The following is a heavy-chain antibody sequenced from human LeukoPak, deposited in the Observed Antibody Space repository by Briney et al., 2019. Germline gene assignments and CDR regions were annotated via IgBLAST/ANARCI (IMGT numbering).Heavy chain of an antibody. D-gene: IGHD3-3*01. CDR3: ARGGISIFRVVIYMDV. CDR1: GFSLDDYA. CDR2: FDWNGGST. J-gene: IGHJ6*03. Sequence: GGSRSFSGQASGFSLDDYAMGWFGKPPGKGLKWVPGFDWNGGSTGYADSVRGRFTISRDNAKNSLSLQMNSLRVEDTALYYCARGGISIFRVVIYMDVWGRGTTVTVSS. V-gene: IGHV3-20*04.